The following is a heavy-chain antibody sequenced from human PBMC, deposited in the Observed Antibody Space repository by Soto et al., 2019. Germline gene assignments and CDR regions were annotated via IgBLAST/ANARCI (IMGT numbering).Heavy chain of an antibody. Sequence: GGSLRLSXAASGFSFGSYAMKWVRQAPGKGLEWVSHINSGSNVIYYADSVKGRFTISRDNAKNSVYLQMNSLKTEDTAVYYCTRDHSDYYPDWYFDLWGRGTLVTVSS. CDR1: GFSFGSYA. D-gene: IGHD3-22*01. CDR2: INSGSNVI. J-gene: IGHJ2*01. CDR3: TRDHSDYYPDWYFDL. V-gene: IGHV3-48*01.